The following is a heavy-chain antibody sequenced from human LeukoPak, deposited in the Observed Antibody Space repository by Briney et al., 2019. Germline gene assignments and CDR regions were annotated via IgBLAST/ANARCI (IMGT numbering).Heavy chain of an antibody. CDR3: ARHLAGDSLYRHFDYWGQGTLVTVSAGMDV. V-gene: IGHV3-7*04. CDR1: AITFSNTW. Sequence: GGSLRLSCTASAITFSNTWMSWVCQAPGKGLEWVANGKKDGSETNYLDSVNGRFTISRDNAKNSLFLQMNSLRGDDTAIYYFARHLAGDSLYRHFDYWGQGTLVTVSAGMDVWGQGTTVTVSS. J-gene: IGHJ6*02. D-gene: IGHD5/OR15-5a*01. CDR2: GKKDGSET.